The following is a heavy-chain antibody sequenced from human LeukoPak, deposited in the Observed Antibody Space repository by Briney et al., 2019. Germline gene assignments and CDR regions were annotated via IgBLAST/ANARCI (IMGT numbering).Heavy chain of an antibody. CDR2: IYYSGST. CDR1: GGSISSYY. J-gene: IGHJ3*02. V-gene: IGHV4-59*01. CDR3: AKDIRGYYNAFDI. D-gene: IGHD3-10*01. Sequence: PSETLSLTCTVSGGSISSYYWSWIRQPPGKGLEWIGYIYYSGSTNYNPSLKSRVTVSVDTSKNQFSLKLSSVTAADTAVYYCAKDIRGYYNAFDIWGQGTMVTVSS.